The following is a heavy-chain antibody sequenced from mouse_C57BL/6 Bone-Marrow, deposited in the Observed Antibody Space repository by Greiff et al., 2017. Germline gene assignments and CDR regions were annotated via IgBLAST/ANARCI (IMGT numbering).Heavy chain of an antibody. CDR2: IDPEDGET. CDR1: GFNIKDYY. D-gene: IGHD2-4*01. CDR3: AFYDYDGAWFAY. Sequence: EVMLVESGAELVKPGASVKLSCTASGFNIKDYYMHWVKQRTEQGLEWIGRIDPEDGETKYAPKFQGKATITADTSSNTAYLQLSSLTSEDTAVYYCAFYDYDGAWFAYWGQGTLVTVSA. V-gene: IGHV14-2*01. J-gene: IGHJ3*01.